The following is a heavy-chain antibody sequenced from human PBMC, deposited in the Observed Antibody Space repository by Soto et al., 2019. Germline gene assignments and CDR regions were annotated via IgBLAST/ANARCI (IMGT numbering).Heavy chain of an antibody. J-gene: IGHJ1*01. CDR1: GFTFDDYA. D-gene: IGHD6-13*01. Sequence: EVQLVESGGGLVQPGRSLRLSCAASGFTFDDYAIHWVRQVPGKGLEWVSGVNWNSGSIGYGASVKGRFAISRDNVKNSLHLQMNSPSAEDTGFYYCVKDESINWYSGHFRHWGQGTLVTVSS. CDR2: VNWNSGSI. CDR3: VKDESINWYSGHFRH. V-gene: IGHV3-9*01.